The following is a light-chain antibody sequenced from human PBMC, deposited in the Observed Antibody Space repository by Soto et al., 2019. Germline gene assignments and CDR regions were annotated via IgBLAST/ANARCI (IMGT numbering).Light chain of an antibody. V-gene: IGKV1-5*01. CDR3: QQYNSYPLT. CDR1: QSISSW. CDR2: DAS. J-gene: IGKJ4*02. Sequence: DIQMTQSPSTLSASVGDRVAITFGASQSISSWLVWYQQKPGKAPKLLIYDASSLESGVPSRFRGSGSGTEFTLTLSSLQPDDFATYHCQQYNSYPLTFGRGPKVDI.